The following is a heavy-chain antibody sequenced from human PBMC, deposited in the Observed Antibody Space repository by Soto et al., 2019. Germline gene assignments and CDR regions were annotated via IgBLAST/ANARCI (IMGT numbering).Heavy chain of an antibody. CDR2: ISTYNGNT. J-gene: IGHJ4*02. V-gene: IGHV1-18*01. CDR1: GYSFTRFG. D-gene: IGHD6-6*01. Sequence: QVQLLQSGAEVKKPGASVRVSCKASGYSFTRFGISWVRQAPGQGLEWVGRISTYNGNTKYAQKLEGRVTVSTDTSTSTAYMELRSLRSDDTAVYYCARDPLYSTSPQVFDYWGQGTLLTVSS. CDR3: ARDPLYSTSPQVFDY.